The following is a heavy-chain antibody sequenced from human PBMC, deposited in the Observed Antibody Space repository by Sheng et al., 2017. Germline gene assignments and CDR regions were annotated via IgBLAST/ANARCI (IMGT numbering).Heavy chain of an antibody. V-gene: IGHV4-34*01. CDR3: ARHSYSGSYIIV. CDR1: GGSFSGYY. Sequence: QVQLQQWGAGLLKPSETLSLTCAVYGGSFSGYYWSWIRQPPGKGLEWIGEINHSGSTNYNPSLKSRVTISVDTSKNQFSLKLSSVTAADTAVYYCARHSYSGSYIIVWGQGTLVTVSS. D-gene: IGHD1-26*01. CDR2: INHSGST. J-gene: IGHJ4*02.